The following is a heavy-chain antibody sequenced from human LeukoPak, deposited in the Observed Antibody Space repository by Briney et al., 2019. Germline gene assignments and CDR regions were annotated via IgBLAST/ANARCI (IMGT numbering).Heavy chain of an antibody. CDR1: GGSISNYY. CDR3: ARDPSTYGGYGYYFDY. J-gene: IGHJ4*02. CDR2: IYYSGST. V-gene: IGHV4-59*01. Sequence: SETLSLTCTVSGGSISNYYWSWIRQPPGKGLEWIGYIYYSGSTNYNPSLKSRVTISVDTSKNQFSLKLYSVTAADTAVYYCARDPSTYGGYGYYFDYWGQGTQVTVSS. D-gene: IGHD5-12*01.